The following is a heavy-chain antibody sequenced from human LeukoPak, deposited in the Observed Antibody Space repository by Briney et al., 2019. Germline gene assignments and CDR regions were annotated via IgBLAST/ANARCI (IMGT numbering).Heavy chain of an antibody. CDR1: XGTFSSXA. Sequence: VKVSFKASXGTFSSXAISWVRQAPGQGLEWMGRIIPILGIANYAQKFQDRVTITADKSTSTAYMELSSLRSEDTAVYYCARTDYGSGSYSAFDYWGQGTLVTVSS. CDR3: ARTDYGSGSYSAFDY. CDR2: IIPILGIA. D-gene: IGHD3-10*01. V-gene: IGHV1-69*10. J-gene: IGHJ4*02.